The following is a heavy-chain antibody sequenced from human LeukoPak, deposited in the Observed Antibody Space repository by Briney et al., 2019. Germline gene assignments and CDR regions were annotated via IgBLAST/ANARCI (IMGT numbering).Heavy chain of an antibody. D-gene: IGHD6-13*01. CDR3: AREKSEAVAAAGTPGAFDI. CDR1: GYTFTGYH. V-gene: IGHV1-2*02. J-gene: IGHJ3*02. Sequence: GASVKVSCKASGYTFTGYHMHWVRQAPGQGLEWMGWINPNSGGTNYAQKFQGRVTMTRDTSISTAYMELSRLRSDDTAVYYCAREKSEAVAAAGTPGAFDIWGQGTMVTVSS. CDR2: INPNSGGT.